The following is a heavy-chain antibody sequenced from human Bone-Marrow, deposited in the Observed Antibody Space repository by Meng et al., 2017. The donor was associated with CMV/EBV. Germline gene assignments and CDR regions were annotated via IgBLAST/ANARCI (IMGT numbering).Heavy chain of an antibody. Sequence: GGSLRLSCAASGFTFSSYGMHWVRQAPGKGLEWVAVIWYDGSNKYYADSVKGRFTISRDNSKNTLYLQMNSLRAEDTAVYYCAKGVEYSSSSGAFDIWGQGTMVTVSS. CDR3: AKGVEYSSSSGAFDI. CDR1: GFTFSSYG. CDR2: IWYDGSNK. V-gene: IGHV3-33*06. J-gene: IGHJ3*02. D-gene: IGHD6-6*01.